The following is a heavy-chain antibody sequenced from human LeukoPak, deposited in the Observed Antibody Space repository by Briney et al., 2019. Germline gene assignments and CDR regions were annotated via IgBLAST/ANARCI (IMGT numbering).Heavy chain of an antibody. V-gene: IGHV3-7*01. CDR3: ARDKIVGPTDLDY. J-gene: IGHJ4*02. Sequence: GGSLGLSCAASGFTFSSYWMSWVRQAPGKGLEWVANIKQDGSEKYYVGSVKGRFTISRDNAKNSVYLQINSLRVEDTAVYYCARDKIVGPTDLDYWGQGTLVTVSS. CDR2: IKQDGSEK. D-gene: IGHD1-26*01. CDR1: GFTFSSYW.